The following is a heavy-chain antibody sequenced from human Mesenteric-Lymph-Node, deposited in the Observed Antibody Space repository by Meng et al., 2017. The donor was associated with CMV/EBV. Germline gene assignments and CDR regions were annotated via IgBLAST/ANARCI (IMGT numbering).Heavy chain of an antibody. Sequence: SETLSLTCTISSGSISGYYWSWIRQPPGKGLEYMGYIYYSGSTNYNPSLKSRVTMSVDTSRKEFSLRLNSVTAADTAVYYCARESSDFWSGYQSDAFDVWGQGTMVTVSS. J-gene: IGHJ3*01. V-gene: IGHV4-59*01. D-gene: IGHD3-3*01. CDR2: IYYSGST. CDR3: ARESSDFWSGYQSDAFDV. CDR1: SGSISGYY.